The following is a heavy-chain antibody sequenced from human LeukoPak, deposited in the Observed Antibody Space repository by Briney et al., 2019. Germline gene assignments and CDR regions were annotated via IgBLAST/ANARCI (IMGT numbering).Heavy chain of an antibody. CDR1: GFTFSSYA. CDR2: ISGDGGST. Sequence: GRSLRLSCAASGFTFSSYAMHWVRQAPGKGLEWVSLISGDGGSTYYADSVKGRFTISRDNSKNSLYLQMNSLRTKDTALYYCAKDMEDGIVGATTANYWGQGTLVTVSS. CDR3: AKDMEDGIVGATTANY. V-gene: IGHV3-43*02. J-gene: IGHJ4*02. D-gene: IGHD1-26*01.